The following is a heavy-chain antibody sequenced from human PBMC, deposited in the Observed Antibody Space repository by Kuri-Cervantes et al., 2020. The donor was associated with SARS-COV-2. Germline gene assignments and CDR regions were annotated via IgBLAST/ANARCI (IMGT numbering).Heavy chain of an antibody. V-gene: IGHV1-69*04. CDR1: GGTFSSYA. Sequence: SVKVSCKSSGGTFSSYAISWVRQAPGQGLEWMGRIIPILGIANYAQKFQGRVTITADKPTSTAYMELSSLRSEDTAVYYCASQTEIYGSGSYYFDYWGQGTLVTVSS. D-gene: IGHD3-10*01. CDR3: ASQTEIYGSGSYYFDY. J-gene: IGHJ4*02. CDR2: IIPILGIA.